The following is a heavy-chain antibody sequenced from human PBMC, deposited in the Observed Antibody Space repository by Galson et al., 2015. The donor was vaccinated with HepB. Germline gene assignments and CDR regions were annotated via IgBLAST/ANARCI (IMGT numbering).Heavy chain of an antibody. CDR2: ISVSGGTT. V-gene: IGHV3-23*01. D-gene: IGHD3-10*01. J-gene: IGHJ4*02. Sequence: SLRLSCAASGFTFSSYVMSWVRQAPGKGLEWVSVISVSGGTTYYADSVKGRFAISIDNSKNTLYLQMNSLRSEDTAVYYCAKAYGGYYGSGASDYWGQGTLVTVSS. CDR1: GFTFSSYV. CDR3: AKAYGGYYGSGASDY.